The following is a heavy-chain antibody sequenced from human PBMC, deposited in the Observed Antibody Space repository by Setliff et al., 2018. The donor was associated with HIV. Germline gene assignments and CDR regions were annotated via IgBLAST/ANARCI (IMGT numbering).Heavy chain of an antibody. D-gene: IGHD3-10*01. Sequence: ASVKVSCKASGGTFSTYAVSWVRQAPGQGLEWMGSIFPILAITNYAQKFQGRVTITADRSSGTAHMELSSLKSEDTAVYYCASFMVRGVTDNWFDSWGQGTLVTVSS. CDR3: ASFMVRGVTDNWFDS. J-gene: IGHJ5*01. CDR1: GGTFSTYA. V-gene: IGHV1-69*04. CDR2: IFPILAIT.